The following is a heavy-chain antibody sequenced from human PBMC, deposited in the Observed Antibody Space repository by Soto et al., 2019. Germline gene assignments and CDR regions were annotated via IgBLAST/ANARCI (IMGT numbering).Heavy chain of an antibody. CDR2: ISYDGSNK. V-gene: IGHV3-30*18. J-gene: IGHJ6*03. CDR3: AKDPDYYYMDV. Sequence: QVQLAESGGGVVQPGRSLRLSCAASGFTFSSYGMHWVRQAPGKGLEWVAVISYDGSNKYYADSVKGRFTISRDNSKNTLYLQMNSLRAEDTAVYYCAKDPDYYYMDVWGKGTTVTVSS. CDR1: GFTFSSYG.